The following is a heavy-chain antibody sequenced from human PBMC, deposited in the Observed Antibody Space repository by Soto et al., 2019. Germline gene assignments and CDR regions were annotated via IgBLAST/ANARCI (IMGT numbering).Heavy chain of an antibody. CDR2: IIPIFGTS. CDR1: GGTFSSYA. J-gene: IGHJ4*02. V-gene: IGHV1-69*06. CDR3: ARDGGGDGYNDY. D-gene: IGHD3-16*01. Sequence: GASVKVSCKASGGTFSSYAISWVRQAPGQGLEWMGGIIPIFGTSNYAQKFQGRVTITADKSTSTAYMELSSLRSEDTAVYYCARDGGGDGYNDYWGQGTLVTVSS.